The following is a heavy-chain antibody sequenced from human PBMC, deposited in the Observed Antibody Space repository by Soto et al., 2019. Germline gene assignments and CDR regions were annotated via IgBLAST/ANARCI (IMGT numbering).Heavy chain of an antibody. D-gene: IGHD2-15*01. Sequence: PGGSLRLSCAASGFTFSSYEMNWVRQAPGKGLEWVSYISSSGSNKNYADSVKGRCTISRDNAKNSLYLQMNSLRAEDTAVYYCARYCSGGSCYYSYYYGMDGWGQGTTVTVSS. CDR3: ARYCSGGSCYYSYYYGMDG. CDR2: ISSSGSNK. J-gene: IGHJ6*02. V-gene: IGHV3-48*03. CDR1: GFTFSSYE.